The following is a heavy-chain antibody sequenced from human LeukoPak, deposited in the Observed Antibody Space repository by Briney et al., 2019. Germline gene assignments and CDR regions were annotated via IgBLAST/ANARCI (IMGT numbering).Heavy chain of an antibody. CDR3: AGTQTYYDFWSGQKQYYYGMDV. CDR2: IYTIGST. V-gene: IGHV4-61*02. J-gene: IGHJ6*02. D-gene: IGHD3-3*01. Sequence: SETLSLTCTVSGGSISSGSYYWSWIRQPAGKGLEWIGRIYTIGSTNYNPSLKSRVTISVDTSKNQFSLKLSSVTAADTAVYYCAGTQTYYDFWSGQKQYYYGMDVWGQGTTVTVSS. CDR1: GGSISSGSYY.